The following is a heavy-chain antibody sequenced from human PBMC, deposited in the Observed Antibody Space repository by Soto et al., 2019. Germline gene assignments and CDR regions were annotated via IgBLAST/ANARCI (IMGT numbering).Heavy chain of an antibody. CDR2: ISAYNGNT. CDR3: ARDLETYCTNGVCYTLGWFDP. Sequence: ASVKVSCKASGYTFTSYGISWVRQAPGQGLEWMGWISAYNGNTNYAQKLQGRVTMTTDTSTSTAYMELRSLRSDDTAVYYCARDLETYCTNGVCYTLGWFDPWGQGTLVTVPS. CDR1: GYTFTSYG. D-gene: IGHD2-8*01. J-gene: IGHJ5*02. V-gene: IGHV1-18*01.